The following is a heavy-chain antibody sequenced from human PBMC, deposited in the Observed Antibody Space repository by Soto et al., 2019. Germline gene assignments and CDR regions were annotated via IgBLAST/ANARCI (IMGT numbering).Heavy chain of an antibody. Sequence: QVQLVQSGAEVKKPGSSVKVSCKASGGTFSSYTISWMRQAPGQGLEWMGRIIPILGIANYAQKFQGRVTITADKSTSTAYMELSSLRSEDTAVYYCASVEMATTIDYWGQGTLVTVSS. CDR1: GGTFSSYT. CDR3: ASVEMATTIDY. CDR2: IIPILGIA. J-gene: IGHJ4*02. D-gene: IGHD5-12*01. V-gene: IGHV1-69*02.